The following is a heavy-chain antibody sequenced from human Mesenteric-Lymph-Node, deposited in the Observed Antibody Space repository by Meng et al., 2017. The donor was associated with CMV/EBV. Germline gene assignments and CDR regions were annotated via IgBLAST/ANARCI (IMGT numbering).Heavy chain of an antibody. CDR3: ARDRSSSPVHFGY. J-gene: IGHJ4*02. D-gene: IGHD6-13*01. V-gene: IGHV3-21*01. CDR1: GFTFSSNS. Sequence: GESLKISCAASGFTFSSNSMNWVRQAPGKGLEWVSSISSSSSYTYYADSVKGRFTISRDNAKNSLYLQMNSLRAEDTAVYYCARDRSSSPVHFGYWGQGTLVTVSS. CDR2: ISSSSSYT.